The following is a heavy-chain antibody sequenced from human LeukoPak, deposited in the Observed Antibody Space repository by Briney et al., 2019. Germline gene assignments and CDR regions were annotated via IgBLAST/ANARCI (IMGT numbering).Heavy chain of an antibody. D-gene: IGHD4-17*01. Sequence: SETLSGTCTVSGGSISGYYWSWIRQPPGKGLEWIGFIYYTGNTNYNPSLKSRLTISVDTSKNQFSLKVSSVTAADTAVYYCVRSKRGTYGWFDPWGQGTLVTVSS. CDR1: GGSISGYY. J-gene: IGHJ5*02. V-gene: IGHV4-59*01. CDR3: VRSKRGTYGWFDP. CDR2: IYYTGNT.